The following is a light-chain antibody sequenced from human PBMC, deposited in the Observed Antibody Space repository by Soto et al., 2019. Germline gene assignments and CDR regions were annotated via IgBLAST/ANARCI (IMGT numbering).Light chain of an antibody. CDR2: GAS. Sequence: EVVLTQSPGTLSLSPGDRATLSCRASQSVSRNYLAWYQQKPGQTPRLLIFGASNRAADIPARFSASGSGTDFSLTISGLEPDDFAVYYCQQYDFLPLTFGGGTTL. V-gene: IGKV3-20*01. J-gene: IGKJ4*01. CDR1: QSVSRNY. CDR3: QQYDFLPLT.